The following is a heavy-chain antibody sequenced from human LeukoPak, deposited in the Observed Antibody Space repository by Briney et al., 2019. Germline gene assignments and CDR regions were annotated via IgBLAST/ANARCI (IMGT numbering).Heavy chain of an antibody. D-gene: IGHD3-16*01. V-gene: IGHV1-2*02. CDR3: ARDRGPEWWGSFDF. CDR1: GYTFTGHY. J-gene: IGHJ4*02. CDR2: INPNSGGT. Sequence: GASLKLSCKASGYTFTGHYIHWVRQAPGLGLEWMGWINPNSGGTSYQQKFQGRVTMTRDTSSSTVYVELSSLRPDDTAIYYCARDRGPEWWGSFDFWGQGTPVTVSS.